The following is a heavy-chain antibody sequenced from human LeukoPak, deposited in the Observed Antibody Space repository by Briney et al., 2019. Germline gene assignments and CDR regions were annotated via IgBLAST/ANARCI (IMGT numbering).Heavy chain of an antibody. J-gene: IGHJ4*02. CDR3: ARQVRAPGFFDY. Sequence: SETLSLTCTISGGSISSSSHYWGWIRQPPGKGLEWIGSIYYSGSTYYNPSLKSRVTISVDTSKNQFSLKLSSVTAADTAVYYCARQVRAPGFFDYWGQGTLVTVSS. CDR2: IYYSGST. CDR1: GGSISSSSHY. V-gene: IGHV4-39*01. D-gene: IGHD4/OR15-4a*01.